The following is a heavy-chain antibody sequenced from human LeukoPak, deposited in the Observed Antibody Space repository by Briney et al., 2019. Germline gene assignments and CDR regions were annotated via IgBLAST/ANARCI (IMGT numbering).Heavy chain of an antibody. D-gene: IGHD6-13*01. CDR1: GYTFTSYD. CDR3: AREWGSSWYYYYYGMDV. J-gene: IGHJ6*02. CDR2: MNPNSGNT. Sequence: GASVKVSCKASGYTFTSYDINWVRQATGQGLEWMGWMNPNSGNTGNAQQFQGRVTMTRNTSISTAYMEPSSLRSEDTAVYYCAREWGSSWYYYYYGMDVWGQGTTVTVSS. V-gene: IGHV1-8*01.